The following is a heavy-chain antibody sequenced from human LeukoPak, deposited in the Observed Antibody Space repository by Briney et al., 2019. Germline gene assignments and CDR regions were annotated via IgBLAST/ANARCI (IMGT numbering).Heavy chain of an antibody. J-gene: IGHJ4*02. CDR1: GYTFTSYG. V-gene: IGHV1-18*04. D-gene: IGHD2-2*01. CDR3: ARRGVPAATNYFDY. CDR2: ISAYNGNT. Sequence: GASVKVSCKASGYTFTSYGISWVRQAPGQGLEWMGWISAYNGNTNYAHQLQGRVTMTTDTSKSTTYMELRSLRSDDTAVYYCARRGVPAATNYFDYWGQGTLVTVSS.